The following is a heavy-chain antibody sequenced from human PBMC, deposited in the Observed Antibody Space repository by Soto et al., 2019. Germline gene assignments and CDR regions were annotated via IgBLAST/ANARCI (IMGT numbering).Heavy chain of an antibody. J-gene: IGHJ6*02. V-gene: IGHV3-21*01. D-gene: IGHD2-8*01. CDR2: ISSSSSYI. CDR3: ARDSCPNGVCWTPWAFDYYYGMDV. CDR1: GFTFSSYS. Sequence: PEGSLRLSCAASGFTFSSYSMNWVRQAPGKGLEWVSSISSSSSYIYYADSVKGRFTISRDNAKNSLYLQMNSLRAEDTAVYYCARDSCPNGVCWTPWAFDYYYGMDVWGQGTTVTVSS.